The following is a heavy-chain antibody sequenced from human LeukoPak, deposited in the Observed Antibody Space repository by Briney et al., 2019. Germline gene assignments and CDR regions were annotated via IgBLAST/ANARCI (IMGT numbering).Heavy chain of an antibody. J-gene: IGHJ6*03. CDR1: GFTFSSYW. V-gene: IGHV3-74*01. D-gene: IGHD1-26*01. CDR2: INSDGSST. Sequence: GGSLRLSCAASGFTFSSYWMHWVRQAPGKGLVWVSRINSDGSSTSYADSVKGRFTISRDNAKNTLYLQMNSLRAEDTAVYYCAKAVGSSSYYFYMDVWGKGTTVTVSS. CDR3: AKAVGSSSYYFYMDV.